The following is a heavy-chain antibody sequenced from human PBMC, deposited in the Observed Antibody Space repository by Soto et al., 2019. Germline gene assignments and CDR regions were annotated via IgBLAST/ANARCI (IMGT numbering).Heavy chain of an antibody. Sequence: QVQLVQSGAEVRKPGSSVKVSCKASGGTFSRHGISWVRQAPGQGLEWMGGIIPIFGTANHALKFQGRVTITADESTSTAYMELSSLRSEDTAVYYCARGWGYDNNDYYYAYWGQGTLLIVSS. J-gene: IGHJ4*02. CDR2: IIPIFGTA. CDR1: GGTFSRHG. D-gene: IGHD3-22*01. V-gene: IGHV1-69*01. CDR3: ARGWGYDNNDYYYAY.